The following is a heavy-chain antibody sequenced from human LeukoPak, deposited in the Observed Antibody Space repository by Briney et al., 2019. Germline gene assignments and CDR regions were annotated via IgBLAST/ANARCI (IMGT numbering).Heavy chain of an antibody. D-gene: IGHD6-19*01. CDR2: IYYSGST. Sequence: PSETLSLTCTVSGGSISSYYWSWIRQPPGKGLEWIGYIYYSGSTNYNPSLKSRVTISVDTSKNQFSLKLSSVTAADTAVYYCARSSGWFYFDYWGQGTLVTVSS. CDR3: ARSSGWFYFDY. J-gene: IGHJ4*02. V-gene: IGHV4-59*08. CDR1: GGSISSYY.